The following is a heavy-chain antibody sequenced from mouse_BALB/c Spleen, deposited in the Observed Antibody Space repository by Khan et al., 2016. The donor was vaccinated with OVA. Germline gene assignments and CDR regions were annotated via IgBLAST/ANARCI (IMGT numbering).Heavy chain of an antibody. CDR3: ARGGQWLRRGGGNSDY. J-gene: IGHJ2*01. CDR1: GYTFTDYA. CDR2: ISVYYDDT. D-gene: IGHD2-2*01. V-gene: IGHV1S137*01. Sequence: QVQLQQSGPELVRPGESVKISCKGSGYTFTDYAMHWVKQSHAKSLECIGVISVYYDDTNYNQKFKGKATMTVDKSSSTAYMELARLTSDDSAIYYCARGGQWLRRGGGNSDYLGQGTTLTVSS.